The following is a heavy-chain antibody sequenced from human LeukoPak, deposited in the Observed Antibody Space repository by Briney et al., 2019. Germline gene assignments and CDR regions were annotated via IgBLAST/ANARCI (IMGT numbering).Heavy chain of an antibody. CDR2: INSDGSST. V-gene: IGHV3-74*01. J-gene: IGHJ3*02. D-gene: IGHD3-22*01. CDR1: GFTFSNSW. CDR3: VRNYDSSAYPDAFDI. Sequence: GSLRLSCAASGFTFSNSWMHWVRQAPGKGLVWISRINSDGSSTHYADSVKGRFTISRDNAKNTLYLQMNSLRADDTAVYYCVRNYDSSAYPDAFDIWGQGTMVTVSS.